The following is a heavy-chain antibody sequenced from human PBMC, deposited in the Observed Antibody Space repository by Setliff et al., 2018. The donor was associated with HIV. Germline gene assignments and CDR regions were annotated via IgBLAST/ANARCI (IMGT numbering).Heavy chain of an antibody. CDR1: GVTFRSYG. CDR3: GRGAEMATIGYNCVYMDV. CDR2: IIPMFGTT. V-gene: IGHV1-69*13. D-gene: IGHD5-12*01. Sequence: SVKVSCKASGVTFRSYGISWVRQAPGQVPEWMAGIIPMFGTTNYAQKLQGRVTITADESTSTAYMELSSLRSDDTAVYYCGRGAEMATIGYNCVYMDVGGKGTTGRVSS. J-gene: IGHJ6*03.